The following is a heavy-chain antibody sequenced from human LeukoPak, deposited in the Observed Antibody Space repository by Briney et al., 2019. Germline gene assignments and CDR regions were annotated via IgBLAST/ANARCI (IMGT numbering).Heavy chain of an antibody. V-gene: IGHV1-8*01. D-gene: IGHD6-19*01. CDR2: MNPNSGNT. CDR1: GYTFTSYD. CDR3: ARGSDSSGWYSGY. J-gene: IGHJ4*02. Sequence: ASVKVSCKASGYTFTSYDINWVRQATGQGLEWMGWMNPNSGNTGYAQKFRGRVTMTRNTSISTAYMELSSLRSEDTAVYYCARGSDSSGWYSGYWGQGTLVTVSS.